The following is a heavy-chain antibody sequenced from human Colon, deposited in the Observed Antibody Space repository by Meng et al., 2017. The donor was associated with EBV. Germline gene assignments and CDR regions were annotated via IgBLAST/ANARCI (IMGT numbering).Heavy chain of an antibody. CDR1: CGPMCSGNYS. J-gene: IGHJ4*02. V-gene: IGHV4-30-4*01. Sequence: QGQTPTTCPGVVVPCQTLSGTCTCSCGPMCSGNYSWSCMRHPPGKGLEWIGYINHRGSAYYNPSLKSRVSISVDTSNNQFSLNLNSMTAADTAVYYCASFDHIPRRNYFDYWGQGTLVTVSS. D-gene: IGHD2-21*01. CDR3: ASFDHIPRRNYFDY. CDR2: INHRGSA.